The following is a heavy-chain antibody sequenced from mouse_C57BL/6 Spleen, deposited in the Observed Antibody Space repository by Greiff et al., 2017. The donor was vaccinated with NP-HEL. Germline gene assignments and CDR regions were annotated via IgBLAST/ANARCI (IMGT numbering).Heavy chain of an antibody. J-gene: IGHJ2*01. V-gene: IGHV1-15*01. CDR3: TRWGQKNY. Sequence: QVQLKESGAELVRPGASVTLSCKASGYTFTDYEMHWVKQTPVHGLEWIGAIDPETGGTAYNQKFKGKAILTADKSSSTAYMELRSLTSEDSAVYYCTRWGQKNYWGQGTTLTVSS. CDR1: GYTFTDYE. CDR2: IDPETGGT.